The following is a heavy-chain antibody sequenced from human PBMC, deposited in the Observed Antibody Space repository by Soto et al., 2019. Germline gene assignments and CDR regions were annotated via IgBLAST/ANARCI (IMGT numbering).Heavy chain of an antibody. Sequence: PSETLSLTCTVSGGSISSGDYYWSWIRQPPGKGLEWIGYIYYSGSTYYNPSLKSRVTISVDTSKNQFSLKLSSVTAADTAVYYCAREVTIFGVVRRTRTPVVNWFDPWGQGTLVTVSS. D-gene: IGHD3-3*01. V-gene: IGHV4-30-4*01. CDR1: GGSISSGDYY. CDR3: AREVTIFGVVRRTRTPVVNWFDP. CDR2: IYYSGST. J-gene: IGHJ5*02.